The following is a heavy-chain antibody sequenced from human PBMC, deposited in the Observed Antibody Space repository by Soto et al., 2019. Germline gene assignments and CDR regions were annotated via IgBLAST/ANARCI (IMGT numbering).Heavy chain of an antibody. CDR2: IYYSGST. D-gene: IGHD2-15*01. CDR3: ARGKVVAAHRDAFDI. Sequence: SETLSLTCTVSCGSISSGDYYWSWIRQPPGKGLEWIGYIYYSGSTYYNPSLKSRVTISVDTSKNQFSLKLSSVTAADTAVYYCARGKVVAAHRDAFDIWGQGTMVTVSS. CDR1: CGSISSGDYY. J-gene: IGHJ3*02. V-gene: IGHV4-30-4*01.